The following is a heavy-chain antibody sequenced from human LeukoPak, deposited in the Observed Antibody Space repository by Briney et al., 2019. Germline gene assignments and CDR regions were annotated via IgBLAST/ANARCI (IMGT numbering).Heavy chain of an antibody. CDR3: AKRSCSSSGCYHLDY. D-gene: IGHD2-2*01. J-gene: IGHJ4*02. CDR1: GFTFDDYA. V-gene: IGHV3-23*01. CDR2: FSGSGGGT. Sequence: PGGSLRLSCAASGFTFDDYAMHWVRQAPGKELEWVSLFSGSGGGTYYADSVKGRVTISRDNSKNTLFLQMNSLRAEDTAIYYCAKRSCSSSGCYHLDYWGQGTLVTVSS.